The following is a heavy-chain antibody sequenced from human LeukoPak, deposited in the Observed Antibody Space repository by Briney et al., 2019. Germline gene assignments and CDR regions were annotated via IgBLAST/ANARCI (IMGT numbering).Heavy chain of an antibody. V-gene: IGHV3-23*01. CDR3: ARGYSYESGGYSFPFNY. Sequence: PGGSLRLSCTASGFTFSINAMSWVRQAPGKGLEWVSGISGSGGSTYYADSVRGRFTISRDNSKNTLYLHVNSLRAEDTAIYYCARGYSYESGGYSFPFNYGGQEPRATVPS. D-gene: IGHD3-22*01. J-gene: IGHJ4*02. CDR2: ISGSGGST. CDR1: GFTFSINA.